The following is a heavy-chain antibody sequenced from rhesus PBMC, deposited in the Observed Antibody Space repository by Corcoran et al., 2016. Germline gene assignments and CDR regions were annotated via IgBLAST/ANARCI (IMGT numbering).Heavy chain of an antibody. Sequence: QVTLKESGPALVKPTQTLTLTCTFSGFSISTTGTGVGWIRQPPGKALEWLASIYWDDSKYYSTSLKSRLPISKDTSKNQVVLTMTNMDPVDTATYYCARVQESWTRGFDYWGQGVLVTVSS. CDR3: ARVQESWTRGFDY. CDR2: IYWDDSK. J-gene: IGHJ4*01. D-gene: IGHD3-3*01. CDR1: GFSISTTGTG. V-gene: IGHV2-95*01.